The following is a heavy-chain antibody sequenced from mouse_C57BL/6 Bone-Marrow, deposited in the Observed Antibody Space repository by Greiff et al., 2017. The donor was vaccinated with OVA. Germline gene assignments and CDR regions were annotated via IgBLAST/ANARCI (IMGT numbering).Heavy chain of an antibody. CDR3: TREVYYGSRFDY. V-gene: IGHV1-5*01. CDR2: IYPGNSDT. Sequence: VQLQQSGTVLARPGASVKMSCKTSGYTFTSYWMHWVKQRPGQGLEWIGAIYPGNSDTSYNQKFKGKAKLTAVTSARTAYMDLSSLTNEDSAVYYCTREVYYGSRFDYWGQGTTLTVSS. CDR1: GYTFTSYW. J-gene: IGHJ2*01. D-gene: IGHD1-1*01.